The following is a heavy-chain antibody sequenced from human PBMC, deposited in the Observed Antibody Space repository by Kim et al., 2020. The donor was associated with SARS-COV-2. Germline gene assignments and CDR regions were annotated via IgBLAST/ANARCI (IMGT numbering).Heavy chain of an antibody. V-gene: IGHV4-34*01. CDR2: INHSGST. CDR1: GGSFSGYY. D-gene: IGHD3-22*01. J-gene: IGHJ4*02. Sequence: SETLSLTCAVYGGSFSGYYWSWIRQPPGKGLEWIGEINHSGSTNYNPSLKSRVTISVDTSKNQFSLKLSSVTAADTAVYYCARFHYYDSSGYPPAFDYWGQGTLVTLSS. CDR3: ARFHYYDSSGYPPAFDY.